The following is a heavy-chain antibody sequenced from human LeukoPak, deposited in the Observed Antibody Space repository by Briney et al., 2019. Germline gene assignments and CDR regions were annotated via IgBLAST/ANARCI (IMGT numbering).Heavy chain of an antibody. Sequence: GGSLRLSCAASGFTFSNYAMSWVRQAPGKGLEWVSGMSSDGGTFYPDSVKGRFTISRDNSKNTLYLQMNSLRAADTAIYYCAKEIAAIGLPAVDYWGQGTLVTVSS. V-gene: IGHV3-23*01. CDR1: GFTFSNYA. J-gene: IGHJ4*02. D-gene: IGHD6-13*01. CDR2: MSSDGGT. CDR3: AKEIAAIGLPAVDY.